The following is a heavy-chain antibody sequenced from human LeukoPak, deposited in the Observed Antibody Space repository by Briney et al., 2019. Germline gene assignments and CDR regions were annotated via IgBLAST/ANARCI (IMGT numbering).Heavy chain of an antibody. Sequence: GGSLRLSCEASGFTFTTYSMTWVRQTPGEGLEWVSSISTRDTFINYADSVKGRFTISRDNSKNTLYLQMNSLRAEDTAVYYCASIAGYDAFDIWGQGTMVTVSS. CDR3: ASIAGYDAFDI. J-gene: IGHJ3*02. D-gene: IGHD2-15*01. V-gene: IGHV3-21*01. CDR2: ISTRDTFI. CDR1: GFTFTTYS.